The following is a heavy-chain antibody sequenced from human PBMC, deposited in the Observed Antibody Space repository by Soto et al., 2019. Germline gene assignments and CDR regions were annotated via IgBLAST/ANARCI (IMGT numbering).Heavy chain of an antibody. Sequence: SVKVSCKASGGTFSSYAISWVRQAPGQGLEWMGGIIPIFGTANYAQKFQGRVTITADESPSTAYMELSSLRSEDTAVYYCARWGCSSTSCYTSRYNWFDPWGQGTLVTVSS. V-gene: IGHV1-69*13. CDR2: IIPIFGTA. CDR3: ARWGCSSTSCYTSRYNWFDP. D-gene: IGHD2-2*02. CDR1: GGTFSSYA. J-gene: IGHJ5*02.